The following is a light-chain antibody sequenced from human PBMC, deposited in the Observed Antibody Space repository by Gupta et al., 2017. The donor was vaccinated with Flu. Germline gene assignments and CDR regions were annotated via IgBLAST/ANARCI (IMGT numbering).Light chain of an antibody. CDR3: QQYDSTPWT. CDR2: WAS. Sequence: DIVMTQSPDSLAVSLGERATINCKSSQNVLYISNNKSYLAWYQQKPGQPPELLIYWASTRESGVPDRFSGSGSGTDFTLTISSLQAEDVAVYYCQQYDSTPWTFGQGTSVEIK. V-gene: IGKV4-1*01. CDR1: QNVLYISNNKSY. J-gene: IGKJ1*01.